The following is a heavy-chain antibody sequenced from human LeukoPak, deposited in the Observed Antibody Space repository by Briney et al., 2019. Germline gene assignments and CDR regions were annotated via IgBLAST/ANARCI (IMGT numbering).Heavy chain of an antibody. CDR2: INPNRGGT. D-gene: IGHD6-13*01. Sequence: RASVKVSCKACGYTFTGYYMHWVRQAPGQGLEWMGRINPNRGGTNYAEKFQGRVTMTRDTSISTAYMELSRLRSDDTAVYYCAREPRIAAVEWGQGTLVTVSS. V-gene: IGHV1-2*06. CDR1: GYTFTGYY. CDR3: AREPRIAAVE. J-gene: IGHJ4*02.